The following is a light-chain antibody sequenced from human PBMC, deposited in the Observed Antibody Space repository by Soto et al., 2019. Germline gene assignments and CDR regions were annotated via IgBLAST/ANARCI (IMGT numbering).Light chain of an antibody. J-gene: IGKJ4*01. CDR1: QDSSHF. Sequence: DLQMTQAPSALSTSVRDRVTITCRASQDSSHFLAWYQQKPGKVPKLLIYAASSLQSGVPSPFRGSGSGTDFTLTVSSLQTEDVGTDYCQNYNSAPLTFDGGTKVEI. CDR3: QNYNSAPLT. CDR2: AAS. V-gene: IGKV1-27*01.